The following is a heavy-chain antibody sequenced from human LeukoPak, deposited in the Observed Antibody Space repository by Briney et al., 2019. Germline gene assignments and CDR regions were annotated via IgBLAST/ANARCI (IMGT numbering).Heavy chain of an antibody. D-gene: IGHD3-22*01. CDR1: GFTFSSYE. CDR2: ISSSSSYI. CDR3: AREADSSGYYTRHFDY. Sequence: GGSLRLSCAASGFTFSSYEMNWVRQAPGKGLEWVSSISSSSSYIYYADSVKGRFTISRDNAKNSLYLQMNSLRAEDTAVYYCAREADSSGYYTRHFDYWGQGTLVTVSS. J-gene: IGHJ4*02. V-gene: IGHV3-21*01.